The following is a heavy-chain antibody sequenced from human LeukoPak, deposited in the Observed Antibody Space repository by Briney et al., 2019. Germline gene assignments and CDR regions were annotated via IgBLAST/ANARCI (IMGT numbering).Heavy chain of an antibody. D-gene: IGHD3-10*01. CDR3: ARSPSGQLDY. J-gene: IGHJ4*02. CDR1: GYTFTSYY. CDR2: INPNSGGT. Sequence: GASVKVSCKTSGYTFTSYYIHWVRQAPGQGLECMGWINPNSGGTNYEQKFQGRVTMTRDTSISTAYMELSSLRSDDTAVYYCARSPSGQLDYWGRGTLVTVSS. V-gene: IGHV1-2*02.